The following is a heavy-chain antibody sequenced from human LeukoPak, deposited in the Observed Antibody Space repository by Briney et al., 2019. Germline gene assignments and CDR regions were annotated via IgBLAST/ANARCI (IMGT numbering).Heavy chain of an antibody. J-gene: IGHJ3*02. CDR1: GDSVTSGGYF. CDR2: ISNSGTT. V-gene: IGHV4-31*11. D-gene: IGHD2-21*02. Sequence: SQTLSLTCAVSGDSVTSGGYFWTWIRQLPGKGLEWIGSISNSGTTSYNPSLKSRVSISLDTSTNHFSLRLGSVTAADTAVYYCARDVVVTSSPHAFDIWGQRTMVIFPS. CDR3: ARDVVVTSSPHAFDI.